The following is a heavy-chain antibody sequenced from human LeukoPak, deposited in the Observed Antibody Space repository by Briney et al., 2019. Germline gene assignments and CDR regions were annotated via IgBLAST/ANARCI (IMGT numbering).Heavy chain of an antibody. CDR2: INHSGST. CDR1: GGSFSGYY. CDR3: ARGGYSYGHDY. J-gene: IGHJ4*02. Sequence: SETLSLTCAVYGGSFSGYYWSWIRQPPGKGLEWIGEINHSGSTNYNPSFKSRVTISVDTSKNQFSLKLSSVTAADTAVYYCARGGYSYGHDYWGQGTLVTVSS. D-gene: IGHD5-18*01. V-gene: IGHV4-34*01.